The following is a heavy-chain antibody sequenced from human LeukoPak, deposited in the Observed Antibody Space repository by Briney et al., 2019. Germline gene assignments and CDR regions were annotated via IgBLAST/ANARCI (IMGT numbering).Heavy chain of an antibody. J-gene: IGHJ4*02. CDR3: ARASTTVPNLLDY. D-gene: IGHD4-17*01. CDR2: ISSSGSSI. Sequence: TGGSLRLSCAASGFTFSSYEMNWVRQAPGKGLEWVSYISSSGSSIYYADSVKGRFTISRDNSKNTLYLQTSSLGVDDTAVYYCARASTTVPNLLDYWGQGALVSVSS. CDR1: GFTFSSYE. V-gene: IGHV3-48*03.